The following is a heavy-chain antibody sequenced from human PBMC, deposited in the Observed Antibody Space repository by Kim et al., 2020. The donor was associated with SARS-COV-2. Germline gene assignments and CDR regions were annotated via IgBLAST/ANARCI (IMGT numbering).Heavy chain of an antibody. J-gene: IGHJ6*02. V-gene: IGHV3-11*01. CDR1: GFTFSDYY. CDR3: ARENSHITIFGVVTRIGMDV. CDR2: ISSSGSTI. D-gene: IGHD3-3*01. Sequence: GGSLRLSCAASGFTFSDYYMSWIRQAPGKGLEWVSYISSSGSTIYYADSVKGRFTISRDNAKNSLYLQMNSLRAEDTAVYYCARENSHITIFGVVTRIGMDVWGQGPTLTVSS.